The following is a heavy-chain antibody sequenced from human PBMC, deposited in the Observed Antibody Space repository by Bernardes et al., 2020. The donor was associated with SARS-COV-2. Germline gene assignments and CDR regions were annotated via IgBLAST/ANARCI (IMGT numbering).Heavy chain of an antibody. D-gene: IGHD2-2*01. CDR3: VREVTGCSSTSCYHSYMDV. CDR2: ISSSSTYT. J-gene: IGHJ6*03. Sequence: GGSLRLSCAAPGFTFSDYYMSWIRQAPGKGLEWVSYISSSSTYTKYADSVKGRFTISRDNAKNTLYLQMNSLRAEDTAVYYCVREVTGCSSTSCYHSYMDVWGNGTPVTVSS. V-gene: IGHV3-11*05. CDR1: GFTFSDYY.